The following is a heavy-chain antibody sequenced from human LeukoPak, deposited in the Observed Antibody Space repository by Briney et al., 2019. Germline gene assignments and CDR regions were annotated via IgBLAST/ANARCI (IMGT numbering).Heavy chain of an antibody. V-gene: IGHV3-48*03. CDR1: EFTFTSYE. Sequence: GGSLRLSCAASEFTFTSYELNWVRQAPGKGLEWVSYISSSGNTISYADSVKGRFTISRDNAKNSLYLQVISLRAEDTAVYYCARGPSIAARYDAFDIWGQGTLVTVSS. CDR3: ARGPSIAARYDAFDI. CDR2: ISSSGNTI. J-gene: IGHJ3*02. D-gene: IGHD6-6*01.